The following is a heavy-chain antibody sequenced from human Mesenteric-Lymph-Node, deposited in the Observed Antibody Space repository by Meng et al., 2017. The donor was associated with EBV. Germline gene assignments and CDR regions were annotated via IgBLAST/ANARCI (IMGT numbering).Heavy chain of an antibody. J-gene: IGHJ4*02. CDR3: ARDPGSTVTDFEY. V-gene: IGHV3-21*01. CDR2: ISSSSSYI. Sequence: EVQLVESGGXXXXXGXSLXLSCAASGFTFSSYSMNWVRQAPGKGLEWVSSISSSSSYIYYADSVKGRFTISRDNAKNSLYLQMNSLRAEDTAVYYCARDPGSTVTDFEYWGQGTLVTVSS. CDR1: GFTFSSYS. D-gene: IGHD4-17*01.